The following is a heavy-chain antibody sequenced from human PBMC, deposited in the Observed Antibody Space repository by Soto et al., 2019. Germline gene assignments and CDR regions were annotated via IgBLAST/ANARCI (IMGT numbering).Heavy chain of an antibody. CDR3: AVALEMRSGPAFDY. CDR2: INPSGGGA. Sequence: QVQLVQSGAEVKDPGASVKVSCKASGYTFTRYHIHWVRQAPGQGLEWVGKINPSGGGATYAQQFQAGVGVTRDSSTSTVYMDLTSLRSEDTAVYYCAVALEMRSGPAFDYSGQGTLVTVSS. CDR1: GYTFTRYH. J-gene: IGHJ4*02. V-gene: IGHV1-46*01. D-gene: IGHD2-2*01.